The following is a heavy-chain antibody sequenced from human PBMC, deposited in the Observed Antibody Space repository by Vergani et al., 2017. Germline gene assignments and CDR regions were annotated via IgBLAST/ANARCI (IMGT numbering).Heavy chain of an antibody. J-gene: IGHJ4*02. CDR2: INPSGGST. CDR3: ASPSTAYCGGDCYYRY. Sequence: QVQLVQSGAEVKKPGASVKVSCKASGYTFTSYYMHWVRQAPGQGLEWMGIINPSGGSTSYAQKFQGRVTMTRDTSTSTVYMELSSLRSEDTAVYYCASPSTAYCGGDCYYRYWGQGTLVTVSS. D-gene: IGHD2-21*02. V-gene: IGHV1-46*01. CDR1: GYTFTSYY.